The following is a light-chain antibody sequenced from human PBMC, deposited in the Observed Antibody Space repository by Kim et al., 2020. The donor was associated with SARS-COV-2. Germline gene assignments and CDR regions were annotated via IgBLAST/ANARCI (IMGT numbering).Light chain of an antibody. V-gene: IGLV3-27*01. J-gene: IGLJ3*02. CDR3: YSAAAIPWV. Sequence: VAPGQTAGITCSGDALAKRYVRWLQQKPGQAPVLVIYKDAERPSGIPERFSGSSSGTTVTLTISGAQVEDEADYYCYSAAAIPWVLGGGTQLTVL. CDR2: KDA. CDR1: ALAKRY.